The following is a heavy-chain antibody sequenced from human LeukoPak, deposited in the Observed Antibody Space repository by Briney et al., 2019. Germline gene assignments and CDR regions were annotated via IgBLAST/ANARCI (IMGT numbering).Heavy chain of an antibody. CDR3: QGYYDSSGYYYLDY. Sequence: EXXGEINHSGSTNYNPSLKSRVTISVDTSKNQFSLKLSSVTAADTAVYYCQGYYDSSGYYYLDYWGQGTLVTVSS. J-gene: IGHJ4*02. V-gene: IGHV4-34*01. D-gene: IGHD3-22*01. CDR2: INHSGST.